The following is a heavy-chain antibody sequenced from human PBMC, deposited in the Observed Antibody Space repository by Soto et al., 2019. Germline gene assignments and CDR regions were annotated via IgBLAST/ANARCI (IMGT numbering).Heavy chain of an antibody. D-gene: IGHD4-17*01. Sequence: SETLSLTCSVSGGSISSYYWSWIRQPPGKGLEWIGYIYHSASTTNYNPSLKSRVTISVDTSKNQFSLKRSSVTAADTAVYYCARERAAATTYGWFDPWGQGTLVTVSS. CDR2: IYHSASTT. CDR3: ARERAAATTYGWFDP. V-gene: IGHV4-59*01. J-gene: IGHJ5*02. CDR1: GGSISSYY.